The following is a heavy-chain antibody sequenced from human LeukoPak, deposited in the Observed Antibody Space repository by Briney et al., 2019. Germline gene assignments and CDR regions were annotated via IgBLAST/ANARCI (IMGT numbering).Heavy chain of an antibody. CDR1: GGTFSSYA. J-gene: IGHJ6*03. Sequence: GASVKVSCKASGGTFSSYAISWVRQAPGQGLEWMGGIIPIFGTANYAQKFQGRVTITTDESTSTAYMELSSLRSEDTAVYYCASIAARPNGYYYYYMDVWGKGTTVTVSS. CDR3: ASIAARPNGYYYYYMDV. CDR2: IIPIFGTA. V-gene: IGHV1-69*05. D-gene: IGHD6-6*01.